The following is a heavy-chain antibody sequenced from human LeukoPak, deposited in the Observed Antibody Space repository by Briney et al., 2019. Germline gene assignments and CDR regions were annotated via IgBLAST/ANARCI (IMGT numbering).Heavy chain of an antibody. Sequence: PGGSLRLSCAASGFTFSSYAMHWVRQAPGKGLEWVAVISYDGSNKYYADSVKGRFTISRDNSKNTLYLQMNRLRAEDTAVYYCARDGTSILTGYFDYWGQGTLVTVSS. CDR2: ISYDGSNK. J-gene: IGHJ4*02. V-gene: IGHV3-30*04. CDR3: ARDGTSILTGYFDY. CDR1: GFTFSSYA. D-gene: IGHD3-9*01.